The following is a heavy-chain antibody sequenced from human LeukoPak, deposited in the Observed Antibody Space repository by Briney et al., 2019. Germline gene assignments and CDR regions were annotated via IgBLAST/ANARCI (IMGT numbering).Heavy chain of an antibody. Sequence: ASVKVSCKASGSTFTGYYMHWMREAPGQGLEWMGWINPNSGGTNYAQKFPGRVTMTRDTSISTAYMELSRLRSDDTDVYYCAREQSGGYSGYDYQGLDDSSGYYPEGLDYWGQGTLVTVSS. V-gene: IGHV1-2*02. CDR2: INPNSGGT. D-gene: IGHD3-22*01. CDR3: AREQSGGYSGYDYQGLDDSSGYYPEGLDY. CDR1: GSTFTGYY. J-gene: IGHJ4*02.